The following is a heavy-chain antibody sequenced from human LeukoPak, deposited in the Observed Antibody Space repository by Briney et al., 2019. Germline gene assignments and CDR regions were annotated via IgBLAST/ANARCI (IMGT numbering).Heavy chain of an antibody. J-gene: IGHJ4*02. V-gene: IGHV4-34*01. CDR2: INHSGST. CDR3: ASGRAARRFDY. Sequence: SETLSLTCAVYGGSFSGYYWSGIRQPPGEGLEWIGEINHSGSTNYNPSLQSRVTISVDTSKNQFSLQLSSVTAADTAVYYCASGRAARRFDYWGQGTLVTVSS. D-gene: IGHD6-6*01. CDR1: GGSFSGYY.